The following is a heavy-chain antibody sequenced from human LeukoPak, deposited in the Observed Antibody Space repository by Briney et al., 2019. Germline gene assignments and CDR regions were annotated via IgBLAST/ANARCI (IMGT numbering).Heavy chain of an antibody. V-gene: IGHV3-48*01. Sequence: GGSLRLSCAASGFTFSSHSMNWVRQAPGKGLEWVSYISSSSSTIYYADSVEGRFTISRDNAKNSLYLQMNSLRAEDTAVYYCARGAYYYEDWGQGTLVTVSS. CDR3: ARGAYYYED. CDR1: GFTFSSHS. D-gene: IGHD3-22*01. CDR2: ISSSSSTI. J-gene: IGHJ4*02.